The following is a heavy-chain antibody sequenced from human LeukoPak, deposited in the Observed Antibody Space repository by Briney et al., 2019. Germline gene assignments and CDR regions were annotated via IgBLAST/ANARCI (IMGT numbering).Heavy chain of an antibody. CDR1: GFTFSSYA. CDR2: ISGTGGST. J-gene: IGHJ6*03. Sequence: GGSLRLSCAASGFTFSSYAMNWVRQAPGKGLEWVSAISGTGGSTYYADSVKGRFTISRDNSKNTLYLQMNSLRAEDTALYYCARVGYCSSTSCYNRYYYYMDVWGKGTTVTVSS. V-gene: IGHV3-23*01. D-gene: IGHD2-2*02. CDR3: ARVGYCSSTSCYNRYYYYMDV.